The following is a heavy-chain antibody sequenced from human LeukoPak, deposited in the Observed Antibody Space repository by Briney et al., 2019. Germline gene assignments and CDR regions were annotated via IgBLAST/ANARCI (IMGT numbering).Heavy chain of an antibody. D-gene: IGHD2-2*01. CDR2: ISGSGGST. V-gene: IGHV3-23*01. CDR1: GFTVSSNY. Sequence: TGGSLRLSCAASGFTVSSNYMSWVRQAPGKGLEWVSAISGSGGSTYYADSVKGRFTISRDNSKNTLYLQMNSLRAEDTAVHYCAKAPRDIVVVPAVPFDYWGQGTLVTVSS. J-gene: IGHJ4*02. CDR3: AKAPRDIVVVPAVPFDY.